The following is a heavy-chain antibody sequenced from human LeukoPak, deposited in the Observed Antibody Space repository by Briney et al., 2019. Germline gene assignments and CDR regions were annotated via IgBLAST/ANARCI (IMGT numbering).Heavy chain of an antibody. CDR2: IKEDGNEK. CDR3: ARDPYDFWRGFDY. Sequence: GGSLRLSCAASGFTFSSYWMSWVRQAPGKGLEWVANIKEDGNEKYYVDSVKGRFTISRDNAKNSLHLQMNSLRAEDTAVYYCARDPYDFWRGFDYWGQGTLVTVSS. J-gene: IGHJ4*02. CDR1: GFTFSSYW. D-gene: IGHD3-3*01. V-gene: IGHV3-7*01.